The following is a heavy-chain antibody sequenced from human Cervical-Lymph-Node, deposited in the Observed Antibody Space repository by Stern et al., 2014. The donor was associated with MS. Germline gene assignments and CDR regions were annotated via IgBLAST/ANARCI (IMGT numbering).Heavy chain of an antibody. V-gene: IGHV2-5*02. J-gene: IGHJ4*02. D-gene: IGHD2-2*01. Sequence: QVTLRESGPTLVKPTQTLTLTCTFSGFSLSTGGVGVGWIRQPPGKALEWLAFIYWDDSKRYSPSLKNRLTITKDTSKNQVVLTMNNMDPVDTAAFYCATHAPGVVPAALDYWGQGTLVTVS. CDR3: ATHAPGVVPAALDY. CDR1: GFSLSTGGVG. CDR2: IYWDDSK.